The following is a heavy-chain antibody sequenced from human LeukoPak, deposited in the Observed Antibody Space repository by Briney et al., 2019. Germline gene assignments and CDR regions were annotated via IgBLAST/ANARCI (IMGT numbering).Heavy chain of an antibody. CDR3: ARDEKYSSSWPFDY. J-gene: IGHJ4*02. CDR1: GYTFTSYG. V-gene: IGHV1-18*01. CDR2: ISAYNGNT. Sequence: ASVKVSCKASGYTFTSYGICWVRQAPGQGLEWMGWISAYNGNTNYAQKLQGRVTMTTDTSTSTAYMELRSLRSDDTAVYYCARDEKYSSSWPFDYWGQGTLVTVSS. D-gene: IGHD6-13*01.